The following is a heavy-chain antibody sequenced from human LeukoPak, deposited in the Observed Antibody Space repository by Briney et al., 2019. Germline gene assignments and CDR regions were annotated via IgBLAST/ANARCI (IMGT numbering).Heavy chain of an antibody. D-gene: IGHD2-15*01. J-gene: IGHJ4*02. CDR2: IYYSGST. Sequence: PSETLSLTCTVSGGSISSYYWSWIRQPPGKGLEWIGYIYYSGSTNYNPSLKSRVTISVDTSKNQFSLKLSSVTAADTAVYYCARDLVDWGQGTLATVSS. CDR3: ARDLVD. V-gene: IGHV4-59*01. CDR1: GGSISSYY.